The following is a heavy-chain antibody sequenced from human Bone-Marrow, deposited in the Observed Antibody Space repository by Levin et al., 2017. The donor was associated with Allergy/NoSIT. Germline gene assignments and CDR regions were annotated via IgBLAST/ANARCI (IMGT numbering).Heavy chain of an antibody. Sequence: GGSLRLSCKASGYTFTGYYMHWVRQAPGQGLEWMGWINPNSGGTNYAQKFHGGVTMTRDTSISTAYMELSRLRSDDTAVYYCARDLRRYDSSAIDNAAFDIWGQGTMVTVSS. CDR3: ARDLRRYDSSAIDNAAFDI. CDR1: GYTFTGYY. V-gene: IGHV1-2*02. CDR2: INPNSGGT. J-gene: IGHJ3*02. D-gene: IGHD3-22*01.